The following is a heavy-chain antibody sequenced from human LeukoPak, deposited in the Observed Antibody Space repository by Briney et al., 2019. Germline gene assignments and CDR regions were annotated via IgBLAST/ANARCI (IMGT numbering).Heavy chain of an antibody. CDR2: IKSKTDGETT. J-gene: IGHJ6*03. CDR3: TRDRSGYEPYYYYYMDV. V-gene: IGHV3-15*01. D-gene: IGHD5-12*01. CDR1: GFTFSNAW. Sequence: GGSLRLSCAASGFTFSNAWMSWARQAPGKGLEWVGRIKSKTDGETTDYAAPVKGRFTISRDDSKSIAYLQMNSLKTEDTAVYYCTRDRSGYEPYYYYYMDVWGKGTTVTVSS.